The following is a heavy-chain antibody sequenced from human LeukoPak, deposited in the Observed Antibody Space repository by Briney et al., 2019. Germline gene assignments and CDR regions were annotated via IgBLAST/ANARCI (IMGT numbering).Heavy chain of an antibody. J-gene: IGHJ3*02. CDR2: ISGDGDNT. D-gene: IGHD3-3*01. Sequence: GGSLRLSCAASGFTFDDYGMTWVRQAPGKGLDWVSLISGDGDNTYYADSVKGRFTISRDNSKNSLYLQMNSLRTEDTALYYCAKDVSESGDAFDIWGRGTMVTVSS. V-gene: IGHV3-43*02. CDR3: AKDVSESGDAFDI. CDR1: GFTFDDYG.